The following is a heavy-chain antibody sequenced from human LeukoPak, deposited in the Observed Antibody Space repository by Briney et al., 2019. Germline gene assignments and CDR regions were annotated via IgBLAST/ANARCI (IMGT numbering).Heavy chain of an antibody. V-gene: IGHV3-23*01. D-gene: IGHD6-19*01. Sequence: GGSLRLSCEASGFTFKNHGMTWIRQAPGKGLEWVSFISGSGGSTYYADSVKGRFTISRDNSKNMLYLQLNSLGAEDMAVYYCARVIAVGGHHNWFDPWGQGTPVTVSS. CDR3: ARVIAVGGHHNWFDP. CDR2: ISGSGGST. CDR1: GFTFKNHG. J-gene: IGHJ5*02.